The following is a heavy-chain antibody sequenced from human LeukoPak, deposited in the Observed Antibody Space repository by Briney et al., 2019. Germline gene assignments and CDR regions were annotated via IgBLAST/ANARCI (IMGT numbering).Heavy chain of an antibody. Sequence: GGSLRLSCAASGFTFSSYGMHWVRQAPGKGLEWVSAISGSGGSTYYADSVKGRFTISRDNSKNTLYLQMNSLRAEDTAVYYCANQRLYQLLGAPLDYWGQGTLVTVSS. CDR1: GFTFSSYG. J-gene: IGHJ4*02. CDR2: ISGSGGST. D-gene: IGHD2-2*01. V-gene: IGHV3-23*01. CDR3: ANQRLYQLLGAPLDY.